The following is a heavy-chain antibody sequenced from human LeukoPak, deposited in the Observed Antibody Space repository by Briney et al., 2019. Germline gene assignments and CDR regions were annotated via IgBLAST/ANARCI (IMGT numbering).Heavy chain of an antibody. Sequence: SETLSLTCTVSGGSISSSSYYWGWIRQPPGTGLEWIGSIYTSGSTNYNPSLKSRVTISVDTSKNQFSLKLSSVTAADTAVYHCARAGVAVAGDYYYMDVWGKGTTVTISS. V-gene: IGHV4-39*07. CDR2: IYTSGST. CDR3: ARAGVAVAGDYYYMDV. D-gene: IGHD6-19*01. CDR1: GGSISSSSYY. J-gene: IGHJ6*03.